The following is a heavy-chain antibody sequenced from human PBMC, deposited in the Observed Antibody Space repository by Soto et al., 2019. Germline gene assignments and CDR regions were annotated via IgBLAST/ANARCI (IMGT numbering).Heavy chain of an antibody. CDR1: GFTLQNYA. D-gene: IGHD3-10*01. CDR3: AKGKSTGDIDWSDP. Sequence: GGSLRLSCTASGFTLQNYAMAWVRQAPGKGLEWVSTLIGGHYGTAYSYSVKGRFTVSRDNSKNCLYLQMNSLGVEDTAMYFCAKGKSTGDIDWSDPWGQGSLVTVSS. J-gene: IGHJ5*02. V-gene: IGHV3-23*01. CDR2: LIGGHYGT.